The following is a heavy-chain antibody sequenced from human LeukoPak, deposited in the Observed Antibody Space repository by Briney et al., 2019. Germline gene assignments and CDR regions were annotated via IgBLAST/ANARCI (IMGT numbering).Heavy chain of an antibody. D-gene: IGHD2-2*03. CDR2: FSLDSDNV. CDR1: GFTFHEKYA. V-gene: IGHV3-9*01. CDR3: TKDMDPGGINV. Sequence: GGSLRLSCGASGFTFHEKYAMHWVRQAPGKGLEWVSGFSLDSDNVGYADSVRGRFTVSRDRAKNSLYLQMNYLRPEDTALYFCTKDMDPGGINVWGQGTTVIVSS. J-gene: IGHJ6*02.